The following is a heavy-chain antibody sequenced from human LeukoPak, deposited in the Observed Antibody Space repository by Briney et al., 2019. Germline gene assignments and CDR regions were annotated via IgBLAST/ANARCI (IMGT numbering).Heavy chain of an antibody. CDR3: AKDISGSYSNIGHYYGMDV. J-gene: IGHJ6*02. CDR2: ICWGSGSI. D-gene: IGHD1-26*01. V-gene: IGHV3-9*01. CDR1: GLLLHDHD. Sequence: GISERLFCAVCGLLLHDHDMLGVRHARGEGVVWVSGICWGSGSIGYADSVKGRFTISRDNAKNSLFLQMDSLRGADTALYYCAKDISGSYSNIGHYYGMDVWGQGTPVTVSS.